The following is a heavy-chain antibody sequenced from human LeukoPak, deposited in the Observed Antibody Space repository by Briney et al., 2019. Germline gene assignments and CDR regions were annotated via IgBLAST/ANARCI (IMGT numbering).Heavy chain of an antibody. D-gene: IGHD3-10*01. CDR3: ARVLYDTMVDRSYWYFDL. V-gene: IGHV1-2*04. Sequence: SVKVSCKASGYTFTGYYMHWVRQAPGQGLEWMGWINPNSGGTNYAQKFQGWVTMTRDTSISTAYMELSRLRSDDTAVYYCARVLYDTMVDRSYWYFDLWGRGTLVTVSS. J-gene: IGHJ2*01. CDR2: INPNSGGT. CDR1: GYTFTGYY.